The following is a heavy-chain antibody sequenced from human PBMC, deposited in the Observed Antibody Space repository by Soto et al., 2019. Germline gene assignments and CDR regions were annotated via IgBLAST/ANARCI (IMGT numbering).Heavy chain of an antibody. CDR3: AKVDWYSVDC. CDR2: IGAKGDAT. Sequence: LRLSCSASGFTFQNYVIHWVRQAPGKGLEYVSAIGAKGDATYADSVKGRFSISRDNSKNSLFLQMTNVTFEDTATYFCAKVDWYSVDCWGQGALVTVSS. J-gene: IGHJ4*02. V-gene: IGHV3-64D*06. CDR1: GFTFQNYV. D-gene: IGHD2-21*02.